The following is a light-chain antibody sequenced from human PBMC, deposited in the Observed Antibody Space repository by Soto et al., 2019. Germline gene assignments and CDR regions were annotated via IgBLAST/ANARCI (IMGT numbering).Light chain of an antibody. CDR1: RSDVGAYKY. J-gene: IGLJ2*01. Sequence: QSALAQPRSVSGSLGQSVTISCTGTRSDVGAYKYVSWYHQHPGKAPKLMIFDVNKRPSGVPDRFSGSKSDNTASLTISGLQADDEADYYCCSYAGSYILAIFGGGTKLTVL. CDR2: DVN. CDR3: CSYAGSYILAI. V-gene: IGLV2-11*01.